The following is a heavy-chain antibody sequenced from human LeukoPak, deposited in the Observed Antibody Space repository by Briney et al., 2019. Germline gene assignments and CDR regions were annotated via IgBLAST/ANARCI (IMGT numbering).Heavy chain of an antibody. CDR1: GGTFSSYA. V-gene: IGHV1-69*04. CDR2: IIPILGIA. J-gene: IGHJ6*02. D-gene: IGHD3-10*01. Sequence: GASVKVSCKAAGGTFSSYAISWVRQAPGQGLEWMGRIIPILGIANYAQKFQGRVTITADKSTSTAYMELSSLRSEDTAVYYCARDRHLRITMVRGNYYYGMDVWGQGTTVTVSS. CDR3: ARDRHLRITMVRGNYYYGMDV.